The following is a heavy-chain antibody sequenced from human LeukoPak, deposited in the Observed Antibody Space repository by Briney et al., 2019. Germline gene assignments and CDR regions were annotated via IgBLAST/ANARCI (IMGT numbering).Heavy chain of an antibody. CDR3: ARVYYYGSGINRGYFDY. V-gene: IGHV1-2*02. D-gene: IGHD3-10*01. Sequence: ASVKVSCKASGYTFTGYYMHWVRQAPGQGLEWMGWINPNSGGTNYAQKFQGRVTMTRDTSISTAYMELSRLRSDDTAVYYCARVYYYGSGINRGYFDYWGQGTLVTVSS. J-gene: IGHJ4*02. CDR2: INPNSGGT. CDR1: GYTFTGYY.